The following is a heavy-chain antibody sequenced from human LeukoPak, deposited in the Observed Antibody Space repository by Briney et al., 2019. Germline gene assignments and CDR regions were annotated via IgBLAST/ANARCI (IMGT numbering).Heavy chain of an antibody. CDR2: ISGSGGRT. Sequence: HSGGSLRLSCAASGFTFSSYAMSWVRQAPGKGLEWVSAISGSGGRTYYADSVKGRFTISRDNSKNTLYLQMSSLRAEDTAVYSCAKDFYDSSAPIDYWGQGTLVTVSS. J-gene: IGHJ4*02. V-gene: IGHV3-23*01. CDR1: GFTFSSYA. CDR3: AKDFYDSSAPIDY. D-gene: IGHD3-22*01.